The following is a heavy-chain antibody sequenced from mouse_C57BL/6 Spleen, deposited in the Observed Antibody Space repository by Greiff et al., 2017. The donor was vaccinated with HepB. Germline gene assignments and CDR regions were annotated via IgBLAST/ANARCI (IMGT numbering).Heavy chain of an antibody. J-gene: IGHJ4*01. CDR1: GYAFSSYW. CDR2: IYPGDGDT. Sequence: QVQLQQSGAELVKPGASVKISCKASGYAFSSYWMNWVKQRPGKGLEWIGQIYPGDGDTNYNGKFKGKATLTADKSSSTDYMQLSSLTSEDSAVYFCARYYSNSYYYDMDYWGQGTSVTVSS. D-gene: IGHD2-5*01. CDR3: ARYYSNSYYYDMDY. V-gene: IGHV1-80*01.